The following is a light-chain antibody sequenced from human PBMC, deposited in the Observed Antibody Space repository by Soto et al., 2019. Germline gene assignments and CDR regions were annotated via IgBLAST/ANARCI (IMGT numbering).Light chain of an antibody. CDR1: QSISSW. CDR3: QQYNNWPT. J-gene: IGKJ5*01. CDR2: KAS. V-gene: IGKV1-5*03. Sequence: DIQMTQSPSTLSASVGDRVIITCRASQSISSWLAWYQQKPGKAPKLLIYKASSLESGVPLRFSGSGSGTEFTLTISSLQPDDFAVYYCQQYNNWPTFGQGTRLEIK.